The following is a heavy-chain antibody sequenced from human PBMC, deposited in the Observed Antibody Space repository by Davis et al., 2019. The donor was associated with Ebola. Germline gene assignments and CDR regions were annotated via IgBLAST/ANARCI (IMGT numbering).Heavy chain of an antibody. CDR3: ARDRPRDIVVPKKNYGMDV. CDR2: ISSSSSYI. Sequence: GESLKISCAASGFTFSSYSMNWVRQAPEKGLEWVSSISSSSSYIYYADSVKGRFTISRDNAKNSLYLQMNSLRAEDTAVYYCARDRPRDIVVPKKNYGMDVWGQGTTVTVSS. CDR1: GFTFSSYS. J-gene: IGHJ6*02. V-gene: IGHV3-21*04. D-gene: IGHD2-2*01.